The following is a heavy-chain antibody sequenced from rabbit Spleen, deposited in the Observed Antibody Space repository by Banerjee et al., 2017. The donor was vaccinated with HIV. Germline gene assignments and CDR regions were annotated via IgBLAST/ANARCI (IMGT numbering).Heavy chain of an antibody. CDR3: ARFYAGYGDFGYAAM. J-gene: IGHJ4*01. Sequence: QSLEESGGDLVKPGASLTLTCTASGFSFSYSDYMCWVRQPPGKGLEWIACIYAGYSGNTWYASWAKGRFTISKTSSTTVTLQMTSLTVADTATYFCARFYAGYGDFGYAAMWGPGTLVTVS. V-gene: IGHV1S40*01. CDR2: IYAGYSGNT. D-gene: IGHD7-1*01. CDR1: GFSFSYSDY.